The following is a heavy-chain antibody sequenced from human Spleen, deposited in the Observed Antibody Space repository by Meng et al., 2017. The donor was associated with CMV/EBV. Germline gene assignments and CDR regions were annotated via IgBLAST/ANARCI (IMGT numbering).Heavy chain of an antibody. CDR1: GFTVSSNY. V-gene: IGHV3-53*01. J-gene: IGHJ4*02. CDR3: ARERRYYGSRSPDN. D-gene: IGHD3-10*01. Sequence: GGSLRLSCAASGFTVSSNYMSWVRQAPGKGLEWVSVIYSGGSTYYADSVKGRFTISRDNSKNTVYLQMNSLRAEDTAVYYCARERRYYGSRSPDNWGQGTLVTVSS. CDR2: IYSGGST.